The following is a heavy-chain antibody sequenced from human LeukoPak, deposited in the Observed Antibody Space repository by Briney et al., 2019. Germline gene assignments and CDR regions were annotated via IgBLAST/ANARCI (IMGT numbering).Heavy chain of an antibody. CDR3: VRSDYYDSSGYFDY. Sequence: ASVKVSCKASGYTFTSYGISWVRQAPGQGLEWMGWISGYNGNTNYAQKLQGRVTMTTDTSTSTAYLELRSLRSDDTAVYYCVRSDYYDSSGYFDYWGQGTLVTVSS. J-gene: IGHJ4*02. CDR2: ISGYNGNT. CDR1: GYTFTSYG. D-gene: IGHD3-22*01. V-gene: IGHV1-18*01.